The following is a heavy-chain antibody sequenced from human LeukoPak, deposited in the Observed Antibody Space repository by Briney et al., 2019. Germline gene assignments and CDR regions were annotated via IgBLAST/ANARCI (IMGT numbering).Heavy chain of an antibody. CDR3: AREVAALRSVFDI. CDR1: GGSFRGYY. J-gene: IGHJ3*02. Sequence: SETLSLTCAVYGGSFRGYYWSWIRQPPGKGPEWIGEIDHRGSTNYNPSLKSRVTISVDTSKNQFSLKLSSVTAADTAVYYCAREVAALRSVFDIWGQGTMVTVSS. CDR2: IDHRGST. V-gene: IGHV4-34*01. D-gene: IGHD3-3*01.